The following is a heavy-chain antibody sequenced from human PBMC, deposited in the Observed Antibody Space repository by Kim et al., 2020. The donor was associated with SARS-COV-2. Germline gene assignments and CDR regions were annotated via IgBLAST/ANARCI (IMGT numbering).Heavy chain of an antibody. Sequence: SETLSLTCAVYGGSFSGYYWSWIRQPPGKGLEWIGEINHSGSTNYNPSLKSRVTISVDTSKNQFSLKLSSVTAADTAVYYCARRLLLWFPDAREYYFDYWGQGTLVTVSS. J-gene: IGHJ4*02. CDR3: ARRLLLWFPDAREYYFDY. CDR1: GGSFSGYY. D-gene: IGHD3-10*01. CDR2: INHSGST. V-gene: IGHV4-34*01.